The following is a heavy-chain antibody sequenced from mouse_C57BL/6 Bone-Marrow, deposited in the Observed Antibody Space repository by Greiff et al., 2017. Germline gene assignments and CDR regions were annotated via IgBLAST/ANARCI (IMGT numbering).Heavy chain of an antibody. CDR3: VTGTFAY. J-gene: IGHJ3*01. CDR1: GYTFTSYW. Sequence: QVQLQQPGAELVRPGPSVKLSCKASGYTFTSYWMHWVKQRPGQGLEWIGVIDPSDSYTNYNQKFKGKATLTVDKSSSTAYMQLSSLTSEDSAVYYCVTGTFAYWGQGTMVTVSA. V-gene: IGHV1-59*01. D-gene: IGHD4-1*01. CDR2: IDPSDSYT.